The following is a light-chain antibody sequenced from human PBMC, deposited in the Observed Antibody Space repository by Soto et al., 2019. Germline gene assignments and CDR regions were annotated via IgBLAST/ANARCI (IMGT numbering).Light chain of an antibody. V-gene: IGLV2-14*01. CDR3: SSYTGSSSDV. Sequence: QSALTQPASVSGSPGQSITISCTGSGSDVGGFDYVSWYQQHPGKAPKLMIYEVSNRPSGVSNRFSGSKSGNTASLTISGLQAEDEADYYCSSYTGSSSDVFGTGTQLTVL. CDR1: GSDVGGFDY. J-gene: IGLJ1*01. CDR2: EVS.